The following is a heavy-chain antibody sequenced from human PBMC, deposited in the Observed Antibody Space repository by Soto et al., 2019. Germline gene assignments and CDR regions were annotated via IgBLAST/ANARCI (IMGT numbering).Heavy chain of an antibody. CDR2: IRATGGQT. D-gene: IGHD2-21*01. CDR3: AQDRGWGVVSPSHDS. J-gene: IGHJ4*02. V-gene: IGHV3-23*01. CDR1: GFTFRNFD. Sequence: EVQLLESGGGVVQPGGSLRLSCAASGFTFRNFDMSWVRQAPGQGLEWVSAIRATGGQTFYADSVKGRFTISRDNSKNMLYLQIDSLRDEDTALYFCAQDRGWGVVSPSHDSWGQGTLVTVSS.